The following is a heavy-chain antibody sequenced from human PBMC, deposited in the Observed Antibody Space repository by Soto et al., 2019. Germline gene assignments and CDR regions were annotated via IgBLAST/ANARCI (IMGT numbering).Heavy chain of an antibody. D-gene: IGHD3-22*01. CDR3: ARGFNLNYYDSSGFYFDP. CDR2: INRSGST. V-gene: IGHV4-34*01. J-gene: IGHJ5*02. CDR1: GGSFSDYN. Sequence: QVRLQQWGAGLLKPSETLSLTCAVYGGSFSDYNWSWIRQPPGKGLEWIGEINRSGSTTYNPSLKSRVTIFLDTSKNQFSLKLNSVTAADTAVYYCARGFNLNYYDSSGFYFDPWGQGTLVTVSS.